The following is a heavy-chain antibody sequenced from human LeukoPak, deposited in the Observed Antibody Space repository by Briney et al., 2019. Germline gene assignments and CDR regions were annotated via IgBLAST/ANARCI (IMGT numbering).Heavy chain of an antibody. CDR3: AAYYYGSGSPY. CDR2: ISSSSGYI. CDR1: GFTFSSYS. Sequence: GGSLRLSCAASGFTFSSYSMNWVRQAPGKGLEWVSSISSSSGYIYYADSVKGRFTISRDNAKNSLYLQMNSLRAEDTAVYYCAAYYYGSGSPYWGQGTLVTVSS. V-gene: IGHV3-21*01. J-gene: IGHJ4*02. D-gene: IGHD3-10*01.